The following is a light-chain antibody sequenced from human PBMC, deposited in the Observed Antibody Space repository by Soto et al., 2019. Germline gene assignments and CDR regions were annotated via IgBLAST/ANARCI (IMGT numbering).Light chain of an antibody. CDR3: QQSYSTPLT. V-gene: IGKV1-5*01. CDR2: DAS. Sequence: DIQMTQSPSTLSASIGDRVTITCRASEDINDWLAWYQQKPGNAPKFLIYDASTLQSGVPSRFSGSGSGTEFTLTISSLQPEDFATYYCQQSYSTPLTFGGGTKVDIK. J-gene: IGKJ4*01. CDR1: EDINDW.